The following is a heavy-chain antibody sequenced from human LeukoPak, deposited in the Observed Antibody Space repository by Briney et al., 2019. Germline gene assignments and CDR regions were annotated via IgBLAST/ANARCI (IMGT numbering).Heavy chain of an antibody. J-gene: IGHJ3*02. CDR3: ARVGRGYDSSGYYFESAFDI. D-gene: IGHD3-22*01. CDR1: GGTFSSYA. CDR2: TIPIFGTA. V-gene: IGHV1-69*06. Sequence: ASVKVSCKASGGTFSSYAISWVRQAPGQGLEWMGGTIPIFGTANYAQKFQGRVTITADKSTSTAYMELSSLRSDDTAVYYCARVGRGYDSSGYYFESAFDIWGQGTMVTVSS.